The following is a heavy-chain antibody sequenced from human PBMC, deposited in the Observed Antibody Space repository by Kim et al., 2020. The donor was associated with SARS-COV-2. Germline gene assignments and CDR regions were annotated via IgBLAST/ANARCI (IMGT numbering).Heavy chain of an antibody. V-gene: IGHV4-34*01. CDR2: INHSGST. D-gene: IGHD2-21*01. Sequence: SETLSLTCAVYGGSFSGYYWSWIRQPPGKGLEWIGEINHSGSTNYNPSLKSRVTISVDTSKNQFSLKLSSVTAADTAVYYCARKRIFPDGMDVWGQGTTVTVSS. J-gene: IGHJ6*02. CDR3: ARKRIFPDGMDV. CDR1: GGSFSGYY.